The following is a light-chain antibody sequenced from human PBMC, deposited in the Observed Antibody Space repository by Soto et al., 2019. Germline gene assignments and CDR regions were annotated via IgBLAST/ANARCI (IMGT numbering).Light chain of an antibody. CDR1: SSDVGGYNY. CDR3: TSYTTSSTWV. V-gene: IGLV2-14*01. J-gene: IGLJ3*02. CDR2: EVS. Sequence: QSVLTQPASVSGSRGQSITISCTGTSSDVGGYNYVSWYQQHPGKAPKLLIYEVSNRPSGVSSRFSGSKSGNTASLTISGLQAEDEADYYCTSYTTSSTWVFGGGTKLTVL.